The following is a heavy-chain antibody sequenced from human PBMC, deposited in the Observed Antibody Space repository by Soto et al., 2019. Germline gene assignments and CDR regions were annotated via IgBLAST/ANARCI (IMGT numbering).Heavy chain of an antibody. Sequence: SETLSLTCAVYGGSFSGYYWSWIRQPPGKGLEWIGEINHSGSTNYNPSLKSRVTISVDTSKNQFSLKLSSVTAADTAVYYCARLYTTAGARYSYGSYYYGMDGWGQGTTVTVSS. CDR1: GGSFSGYY. V-gene: IGHV4-34*01. CDR2: INHSGST. J-gene: IGHJ6*02. CDR3: ARLYTTAGARYSYGSYYYGMDG. D-gene: IGHD5-18*01.